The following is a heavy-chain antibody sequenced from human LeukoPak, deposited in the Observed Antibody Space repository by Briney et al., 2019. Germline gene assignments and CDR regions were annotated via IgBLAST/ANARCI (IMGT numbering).Heavy chain of an antibody. CDR3: ARVLRELFYYYYGMDV. CDR2: MNPNSGNT. J-gene: IGHJ6*02. Sequence: ASVKVSCKASGYTFTSYDINWVRQATGQGLEWMGWMNPNSGNTGYAQKFQGRVTMTRNTSISTAYMELSSLRSEDTAVYYCARVLRELFYYYYGMDVWGQGTTVTDSS. CDR1: GYTFTSYD. D-gene: IGHD1-26*01. V-gene: IGHV1-8*01.